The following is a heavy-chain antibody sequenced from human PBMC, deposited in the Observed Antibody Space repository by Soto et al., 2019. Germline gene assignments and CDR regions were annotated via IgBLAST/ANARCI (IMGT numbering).Heavy chain of an antibody. D-gene: IGHD3-3*01. CDR2: IKQDGSEK. J-gene: IGHJ6*03. CDR1: GFTFSSYW. Sequence: GGSLRLSCAASGFTFSSYWMSWVRQAPGKGLEWVANIKQDGSEKYYVDSVKGRFTISRDNAKNSLYLQMNSLRAEDTAVYYCARQNKLRFLEWFSHYYYYMDVWGKGTTVTVSS. V-gene: IGHV3-7*01. CDR3: ARQNKLRFLEWFSHYYYYMDV.